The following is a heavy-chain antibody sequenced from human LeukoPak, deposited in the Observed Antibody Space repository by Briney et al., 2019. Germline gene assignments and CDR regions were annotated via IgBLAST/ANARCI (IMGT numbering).Heavy chain of an antibody. CDR3: AMYYYDSSGYAQG. CDR2: ISSSSTTI. CDR1: GFTFSSYS. D-gene: IGHD3-22*01. J-gene: IGHJ4*02. Sequence: PGGSLRLSCAASGFTFSSYSMNWVRQAPGKGLEWVSYISSSSTTIYYADSVKGRFTISRDNAKNSLYLQMNRLRAEDTAMYYCAMYYYDSSGYAQGWGQGTLVTVSS. V-gene: IGHV3-48*04.